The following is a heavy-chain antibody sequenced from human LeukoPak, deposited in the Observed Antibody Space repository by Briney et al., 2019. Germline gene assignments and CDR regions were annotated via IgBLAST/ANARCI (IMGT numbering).Heavy chain of an antibody. CDR1: GYTFIRYY. CDR3: AREVGIQALDI. D-gene: IGHD1-26*01. V-gene: IGHV1-46*01. Sequence: ASVKVSCKASGYTFIRYYMHWVRQAPGQGLEWMGIINPSGGSTSYAQKFQGRVTMTRDTSISTVYMDLSGLRSDDTAMYYCAREVGIQALDIWGQGTMVTVSS. J-gene: IGHJ3*02. CDR2: INPSGGST.